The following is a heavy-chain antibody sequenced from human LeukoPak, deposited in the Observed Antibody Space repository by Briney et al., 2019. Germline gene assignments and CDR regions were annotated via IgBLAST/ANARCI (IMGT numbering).Heavy chain of an antibody. Sequence: GGSLRLSCAASGFIVSSNYMTWVRQAPGKGLEWVSVIYSGGNTYYADSVKGRFTISRDNSKNTLYLQMNSLRAEDTAVYYCSSLPTYYYDSSGPATTDDAFDIWGQGTMVTVSS. CDR1: GFIVSSNY. J-gene: IGHJ3*02. V-gene: IGHV3-53*01. CDR2: IYSGGNT. CDR3: SSLPTYYYDSSGPATTDDAFDI. D-gene: IGHD3-22*01.